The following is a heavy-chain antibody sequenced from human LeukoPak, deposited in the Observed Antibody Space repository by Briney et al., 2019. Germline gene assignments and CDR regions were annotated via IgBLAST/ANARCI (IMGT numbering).Heavy chain of an antibody. CDR2: IDYSGST. D-gene: IGHD4-17*01. V-gene: IGHV4-59*08. CDR1: GGSISSYY. CDR3: ARLPTH. J-gene: IGHJ4*02. Sequence: PSETLSLTCTVSGGSISSYYWSWIRQPPGEGLEWIGYIDYSGSTNYNPSLKSRVSISVDTSKNQFSLKLSSVTAADTAVYYCARLPTHWGQGTLVTVSS.